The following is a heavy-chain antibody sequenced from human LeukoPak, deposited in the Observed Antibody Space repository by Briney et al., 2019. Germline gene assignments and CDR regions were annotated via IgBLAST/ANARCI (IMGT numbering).Heavy chain of an antibody. D-gene: IGHD3-3*01. V-gene: IGHV4-4*07. CDR2: MYTDGDT. Sequence: PSETLSLTCDVSGASISGYWWSWIRQPAGKGLEWIGRMYTDGDTNYNPALKSRVTVSVDTSKSLFSLKLSSVTAADTAVYYCAREKYDFWSGSPDWGQGTLVTVSS. J-gene: IGHJ4*02. CDR1: GASISGYW. CDR3: AREKYDFWSGSPD.